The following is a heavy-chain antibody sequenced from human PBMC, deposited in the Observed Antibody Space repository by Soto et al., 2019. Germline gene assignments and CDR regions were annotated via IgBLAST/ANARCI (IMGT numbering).Heavy chain of an antibody. Sequence: EVQLVESGGGLVQPGGSLKLSCAASGFTFTNYWIHWVRQAPGKGLVWVSRINSDGSNINYADFVKGRFTISRDNAKTTVDMPMNSLRAEDKAVYFCASSATGLYGDYNWGQGALVTVSS. D-gene: IGHD4-17*01. CDR2: INSDGSNI. CDR1: GFTFTNYW. CDR3: ASSATGLYGDYN. J-gene: IGHJ4*02. V-gene: IGHV3-74*01.